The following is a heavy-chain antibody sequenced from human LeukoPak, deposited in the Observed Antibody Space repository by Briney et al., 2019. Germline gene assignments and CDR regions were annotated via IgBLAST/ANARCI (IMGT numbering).Heavy chain of an antibody. Sequence: SETLPLTCTVSGGSISSYYWSWIRQPPGKGLEWIGYIYYSGSTNYNPSLKSRVTISVDTSKNQFSLKLSSVTAADTAVYYCATFGGSSWYYFDYWGQGTLVTVSS. CDR2: IYYSGST. CDR1: GGSISSYY. D-gene: IGHD6-13*01. CDR3: ATFGGSSWYYFDY. J-gene: IGHJ4*02. V-gene: IGHV4-59*01.